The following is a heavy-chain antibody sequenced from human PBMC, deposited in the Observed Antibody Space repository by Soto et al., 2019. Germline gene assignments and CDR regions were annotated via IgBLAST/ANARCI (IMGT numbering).Heavy chain of an antibody. V-gene: IGHV3-23*01. J-gene: IGHJ4*02. CDR3: AKDSPEILLWFGELLPDFDY. CDR2: ISGSGGST. Sequence: AISGSGGSTYYADSVKGRFTISRDNSKNTLYLQMNSLRAEDTAVYYCAKDSPEILLWFGELLPDFDYWGQGTLVTVSS. D-gene: IGHD3-10*01.